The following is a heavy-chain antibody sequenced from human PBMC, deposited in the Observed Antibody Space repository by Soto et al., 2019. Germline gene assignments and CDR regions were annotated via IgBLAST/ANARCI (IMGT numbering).Heavy chain of an antibody. CDR2: IIPIFGTA. CDR3: ARHVPHAIYRMHV. V-gene: IGHV1-69*12. J-gene: IGHJ6*02. Sequence: QVQLVQSGAEVKKPGSSVKVSCKASGGTFSSYAISWVRQAPGQGLEWMGGIIPIFGTANYAQKFQGRVTITADESTSTAYMELTSLRSEDWPAQICARHVPHAIYRMHVWGQGSTVTVSS. CDR1: GGTFSSYA.